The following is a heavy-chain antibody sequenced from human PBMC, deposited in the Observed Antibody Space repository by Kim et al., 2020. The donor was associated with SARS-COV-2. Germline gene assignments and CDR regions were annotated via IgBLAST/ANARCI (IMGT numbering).Heavy chain of an antibody. J-gene: IGHJ4*02. CDR3: ARLNYYDSSCYYEFDY. V-gene: IGHV4-39*01. D-gene: IGHD3-22*01. Sequence: SLKSRVTISVDTSKNQFSLKLSSVTAAGTAVYYCARLNYYDSSCYYEFDYWGQGTLVTVSS.